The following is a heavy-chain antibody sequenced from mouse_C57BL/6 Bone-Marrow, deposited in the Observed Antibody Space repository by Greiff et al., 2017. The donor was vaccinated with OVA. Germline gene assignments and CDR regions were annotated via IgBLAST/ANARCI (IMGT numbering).Heavy chain of an antibody. J-gene: IGHJ1*03. CDR2: IRNKANNHAT. D-gene: IGHD2-3*01. CDR1: GFTFSDAW. V-gene: IGHV6-6*01. CDR3: ASRLLLPPWYFDV. Sequence: EVKVEESGGGLVQPGGSMKLSCAASGFTFSDAWMDWVRQSPEKGIEWVAEIRNKANNHATYYAESVKGRFTISRDDSKSSVYLQMNSLRAEDTGIYYCASRLLLPPWYFDVWGTGTTVTVSS.